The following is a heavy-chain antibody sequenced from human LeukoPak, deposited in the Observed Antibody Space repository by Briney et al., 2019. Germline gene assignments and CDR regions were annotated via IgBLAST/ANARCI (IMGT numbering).Heavy chain of an antibody. Sequence: SETLSLTCTVSGGSISSYYWSWIRQPPGKGLEWIGYIYYSGSTNYNPSLKSRVTISVDTSKNQFSLKLSSVTAADTAVYYCAREIVLADFWSGYYTTSYYMDVWGRGTTVTVSS. CDR1: GGSISSYY. J-gene: IGHJ6*03. V-gene: IGHV4-59*01. CDR2: IYYSGST. D-gene: IGHD3-3*01. CDR3: AREIVLADFWSGYYTTSYYMDV.